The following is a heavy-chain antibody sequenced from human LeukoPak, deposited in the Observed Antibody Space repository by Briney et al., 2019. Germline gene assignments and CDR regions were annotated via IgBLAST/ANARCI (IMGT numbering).Heavy chain of an antibody. V-gene: IGHV4-34*01. D-gene: IGHD3-3*01. CDR3: ARHSTFFGVVIIKGRVRGPFDY. J-gene: IGHJ4*02. CDR2: INHSGST. Sequence: PSETLSLTCAVYGGSFSGYYWNWIRQPPGKGLEWIGEINHSGSTNYNPSLKSRVTISVDTSKNQFSLKLSSVTAADTAVYYCARHSTFFGVVIIKGRVRGPFDYWGQGTLVTVYS. CDR1: GGSFSGYY.